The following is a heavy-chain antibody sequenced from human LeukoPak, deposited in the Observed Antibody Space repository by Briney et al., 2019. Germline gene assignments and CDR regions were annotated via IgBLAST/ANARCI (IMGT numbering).Heavy chain of an antibody. Sequence: SETLSLTCTVSGGSISSGSYYWRWIRQPAGKGLEWIGRIYTSGSTNYNPSLKSRVTISVDTSKNQFSLKLSSVTAADTAVYYCARGKRYYYDSSGYYLAPHFDYWGQGTLVTVSS. J-gene: IGHJ4*02. CDR3: ARGKRYYYDSSGYYLAPHFDY. CDR1: GGSISSGSYY. V-gene: IGHV4-61*02. D-gene: IGHD3-22*01. CDR2: IYTSGST.